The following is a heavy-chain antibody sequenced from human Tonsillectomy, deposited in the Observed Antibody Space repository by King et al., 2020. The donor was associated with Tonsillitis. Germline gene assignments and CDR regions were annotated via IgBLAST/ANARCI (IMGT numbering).Heavy chain of an antibody. D-gene: IGHD3-22*01. CDR2: IRYDGSTK. J-gene: IGHJ6*02. V-gene: IGHV3-30*02. CDR1: GFIFTVYG. Sequence: VQLVESGGGVVQPGGSLRISCAASGFIFTVYGMHWVRQAPGKGLEWLAFIRYDGSTKYYVDSVKGRFTISRDNSKNTLYMQMNSLRGEDTAVYYCAKGSRDDSSGYHPRDYYYGMDVWGQGTTVTVS. CDR3: AKGSRDDSSGYHPRDYYYGMDV.